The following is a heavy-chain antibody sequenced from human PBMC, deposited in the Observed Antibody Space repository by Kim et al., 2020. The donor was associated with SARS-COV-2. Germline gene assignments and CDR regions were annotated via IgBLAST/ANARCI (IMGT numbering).Heavy chain of an antibody. Sequence: YADSVKGRFTISRDNSKNSLYLQMNSLRTEDTALNYCAKVASGYDYYFDYWGQGTLVTVSS. CDR3: AKVASGYDYYFDY. D-gene: IGHD5-12*01. J-gene: IGHJ4*02. V-gene: IGHV3-43*01.